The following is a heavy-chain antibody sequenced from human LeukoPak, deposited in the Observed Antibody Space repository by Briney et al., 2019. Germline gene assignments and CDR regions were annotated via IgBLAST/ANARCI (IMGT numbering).Heavy chain of an antibody. CDR2: IRSGGTTV. CDR1: GFSFSDNC. D-gene: IGHD3-22*01. J-gene: IGHJ4*02. Sequence: GGSLRLSCEASGFSFSDNCMTWIRQPPGKGLEWIAYIRSGGTTVYYADSVKGRFTISRDDAKNSLFLQMNSLRAEDTAVYYCAGLPAYYYDTSGFYFDYWGQGTLVTVSS. V-gene: IGHV3-11*04. CDR3: AGLPAYYYDTSGFYFDY.